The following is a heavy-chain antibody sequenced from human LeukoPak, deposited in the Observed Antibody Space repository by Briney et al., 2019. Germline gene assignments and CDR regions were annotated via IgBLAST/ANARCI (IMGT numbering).Heavy chain of an antibody. Sequence: SETLSLTCTVSGGSISSGSYYWGWIRQPPGKGLEWIGSIYYSGSTYYNPSLKSRVTISVDTSKNQFSLKLSSVTAADTAVYYCARHLYSSRGAYFDYWGQGTLVTVSS. J-gene: IGHJ4*02. CDR1: GGSISSGSYY. CDR2: IYYSGST. CDR3: ARHLYSSRGAYFDY. D-gene: IGHD6-13*01. V-gene: IGHV4-39*01.